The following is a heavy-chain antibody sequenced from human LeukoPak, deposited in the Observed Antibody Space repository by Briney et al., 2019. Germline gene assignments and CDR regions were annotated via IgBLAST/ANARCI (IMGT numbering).Heavy chain of an antibody. Sequence: SETLSLTCAVYGGSFSGYYWSWIRQPPGKGLEWIGEVNHSGSTNYNPSLKSRVTISVDTSKNQFSLKLSSVTAADTAVYYCARRGQQLSFDYWGQGTLVTASS. J-gene: IGHJ4*02. CDR3: ARRGQQLSFDY. D-gene: IGHD6-13*01. CDR1: GGSFSGYY. CDR2: VNHSGST. V-gene: IGHV4-34*01.